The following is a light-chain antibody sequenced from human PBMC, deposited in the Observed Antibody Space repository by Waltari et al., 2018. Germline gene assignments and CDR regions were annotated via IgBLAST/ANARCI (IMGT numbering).Light chain of an antibody. CDR1: SGSIASNY. V-gene: IGLV6-57*01. Sequence: SSGSIASNYVQWYQQRPGSSPTPVIFEDDQRPSGVPDRFSGSSDSSSNSASLTISGLKTEDEADYYCQSYDSSDLWVFGGGTRLTVL. J-gene: IGLJ3*02. CDR3: QSYDSSDLWV. CDR2: EDD.